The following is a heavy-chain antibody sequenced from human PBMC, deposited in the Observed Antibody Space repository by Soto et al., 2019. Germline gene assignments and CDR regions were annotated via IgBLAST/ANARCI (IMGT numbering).Heavy chain of an antibody. Sequence: GGSLRLSCAASGFIFGDYYMTWIRQAPGKGLEWVSHISTSGITISYADSVKGRFTISRDNANNSVYLQMDSLRADDTAVYYCARGNRGFGFWFDSWGQGTPVTVSS. D-gene: IGHD3-16*01. CDR1: GFIFGDYY. CDR2: ISTSGITI. CDR3: ARGNRGFGFWFDS. V-gene: IGHV3-11*01. J-gene: IGHJ5*01.